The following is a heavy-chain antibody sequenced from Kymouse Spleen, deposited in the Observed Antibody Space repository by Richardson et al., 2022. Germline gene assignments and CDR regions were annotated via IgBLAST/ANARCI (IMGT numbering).Heavy chain of an antibody. J-gene: IGHJ4*02. CDR2: INHSGST. V-gene: IGHV4-34*01. D-gene: IGHD6-6*01. CDR1: GGSFSGYY. CDR3: ARGGGSSSEAFDY. Sequence: QVQLQQWGAGLLKPSETLSLTCAVYGGSFSGYYWSWIRQPPGKGLEWIGEINHSGSTNYNPSLKSRVTISVDTSKNQFSLKLSSVTAADTAVYYCARGGGSSSEAFDYWGQGTLVTVSS.